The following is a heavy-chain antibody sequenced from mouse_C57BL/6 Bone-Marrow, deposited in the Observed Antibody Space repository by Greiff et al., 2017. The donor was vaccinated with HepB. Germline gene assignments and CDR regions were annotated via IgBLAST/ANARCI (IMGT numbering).Heavy chain of an antibody. D-gene: IGHD2-14*01. Sequence: DVQLVESGPGLVKPSQSLSLTCSVTGYSITSGYYWNWIRQFPGNKLEWMGYISYDGSNNYNPTLKNRITITRNKSKNQFFLKLNSVTTEDTATYYCERGVRGGFAYWGQGTLVTVSA. CDR2: ISYDGSN. CDR3: ERGVRGGFAY. CDR1: GYSITSGYY. J-gene: IGHJ3*01. V-gene: IGHV3-6*01.